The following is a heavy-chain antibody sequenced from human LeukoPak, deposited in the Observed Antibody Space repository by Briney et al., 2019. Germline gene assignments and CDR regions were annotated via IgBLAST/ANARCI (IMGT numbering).Heavy chain of an antibody. Sequence: GPLTLSCAPSGLPHSRYAMRWVRQAPEKGVEWVSAISGSGDSTYYADSVKGRFTNSRDNSKNTLYLQMNSLRAGDTAVYYCAKADYGGNSPFDYWGQGTLVTVSS. CDR3: AKADYGGNSPFDY. CDR1: GLPHSRYA. D-gene: IGHD4-23*01. J-gene: IGHJ4*02. V-gene: IGHV3-23*01. CDR2: ISGSGDST.